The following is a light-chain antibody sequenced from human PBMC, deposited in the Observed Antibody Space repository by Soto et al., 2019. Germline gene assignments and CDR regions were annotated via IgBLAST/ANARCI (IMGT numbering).Light chain of an antibody. CDR2: SAS. CDR3: QQTYSLPRT. CDR1: QTVSKF. V-gene: IGKV1-39*01. Sequence: DVQMTQPPSSLSASVGDSVTIACRASQTVSKFVNWYQQKPGKVPDLLIYSASTLYSGVPSRFRGSGSGTEFTLTISNLQPDDFATYYCQQTYSLPRTFAQGTKVDIK. J-gene: IGKJ1*01.